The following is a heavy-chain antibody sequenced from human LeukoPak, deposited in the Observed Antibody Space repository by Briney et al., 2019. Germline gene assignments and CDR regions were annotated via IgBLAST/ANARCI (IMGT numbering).Heavy chain of an antibody. CDR3: AKRFSGWSPFDC. V-gene: IGHV3-23*01. CDR2: ISSSAANT. D-gene: IGHD6-19*01. Sequence: GGSLRLSCAASGFTFSNYAMSWVRQAPGKGLEWVSSISSSAANTNYADSVKGRFTISRDNPENTLFLQMNSLRAEDTAVYYCAKRFSGWSPFDCWGQGTLVTVPS. J-gene: IGHJ4*02. CDR1: GFTFSNYA.